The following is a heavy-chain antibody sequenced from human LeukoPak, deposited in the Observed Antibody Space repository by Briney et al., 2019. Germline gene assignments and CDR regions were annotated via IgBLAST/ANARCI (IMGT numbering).Heavy chain of an antibody. Sequence: ASVKVSCKASGYTFTSYGINWVRQAPGQGLEWMGWISAYNGDTNYAQKLQGRVTMTTDTSTSTAYMELRSLRSDDTAVYYCARDGGGEYYDILTGYYKTLGNYYMDVWGKGTTVTISS. V-gene: IGHV1-18*01. D-gene: IGHD3-9*01. J-gene: IGHJ6*03. CDR3: ARDGGGEYYDILTGYYKTLGNYYMDV. CDR2: ISAYNGDT. CDR1: GYTFTSYG.